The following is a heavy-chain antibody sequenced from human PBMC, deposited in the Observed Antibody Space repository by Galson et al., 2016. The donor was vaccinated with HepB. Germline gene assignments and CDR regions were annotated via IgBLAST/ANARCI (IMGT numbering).Heavy chain of an antibody. Sequence: QSGAEVKKPGESLKISCKASGYSFTSYWIAWVRQMPGKGLEWMGIIFPGDSDVVYSPAFQGQVTISADKSATTAYLQWSSLEASDTAIYYCARPYGSGSVPTPWYFNLWGRGTLVTVSS. V-gene: IGHV5-51*01. CDR2: IFPGDSDV. CDR3: ARPYGSGSVPTPWYFNL. D-gene: IGHD3-10*01. CDR1: GYSFTSYW. J-gene: IGHJ2*01.